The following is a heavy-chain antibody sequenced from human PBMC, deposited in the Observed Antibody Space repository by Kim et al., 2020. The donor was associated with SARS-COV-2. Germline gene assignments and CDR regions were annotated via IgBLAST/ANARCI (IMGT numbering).Heavy chain of an antibody. CDR2: INHSGST. CDR1: GGSFSGYY. D-gene: IGHD5-12*01. CDR3: ARGRGYSGYDCDY. Sequence: SETLSLTCAVYGGSFSGYYWSWIRQPPGKGLEWIGEINHSGSTNYNPSLKSRVTISVDTSKNQFSLKLSSVTAADTAVYYCARGRGYSGYDCDYWGQGT. V-gene: IGHV4-34*01. J-gene: IGHJ4*02.